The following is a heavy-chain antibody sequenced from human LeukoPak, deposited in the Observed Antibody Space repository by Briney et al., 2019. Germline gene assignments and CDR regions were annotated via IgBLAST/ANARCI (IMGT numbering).Heavy chain of an antibody. CDR1: GFTFSSYW. D-gene: IGHD2-2*02. V-gene: IGHV3-7*01. J-gene: IGHJ1*01. CDR3: ARDQRYCSSTSCYTPLEYSSSQRAEYFQH. Sequence: GGSLRLSCAASGFTFSSYWMSWVRQAPGKGLEWVANIKQDGSEKYYVDSVKGRFTISRDNAKNSLYLQMNSLRAEDTAVYYCARDQRYCSSTSCYTPLEYSSSQRAEYFQHWGQGTLVTVSS. CDR2: IKQDGSEK.